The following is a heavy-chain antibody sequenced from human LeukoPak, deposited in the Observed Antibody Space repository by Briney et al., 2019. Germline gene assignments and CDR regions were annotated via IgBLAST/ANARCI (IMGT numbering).Heavy chain of an antibody. Sequence: GGSLRLSCAAPGFTFSNYGMHWVRQAPGKGLEWVAVISYDGSNKYYADSVKGRFTISRDNSKNTLYLQMNSLRAEDTAVCYCAKVFYGSGSYYFDYWGQGTLVTVSS. CDR1: GFTFSNYG. D-gene: IGHD3-10*01. CDR3: AKVFYGSGSYYFDY. J-gene: IGHJ4*02. CDR2: ISYDGSNK. V-gene: IGHV3-30*18.